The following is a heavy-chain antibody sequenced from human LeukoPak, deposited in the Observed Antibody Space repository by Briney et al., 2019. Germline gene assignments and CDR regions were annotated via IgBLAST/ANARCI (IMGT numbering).Heavy chain of an antibody. D-gene: IGHD6-13*01. V-gene: IGHV1-2*02. CDR1: GYTFTDYY. CDR2: INTKSGGT. J-gene: IGHJ4*02. CDR3: ARGIAAAFPLDY. Sequence: GASVKVSCKASGYTFTDYYIHWVRQAPGQGLEWMGWINTKSGGTNYAQKFQDRVTMTTDTSTSTAYMELRSLRSDDTAVYYCARGIAAAFPLDYWGQGTLVTVSS.